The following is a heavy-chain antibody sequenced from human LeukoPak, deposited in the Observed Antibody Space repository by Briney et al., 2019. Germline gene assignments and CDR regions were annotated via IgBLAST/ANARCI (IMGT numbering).Heavy chain of an antibody. CDR1: GFTFSSYS. V-gene: IGHV3-48*04. J-gene: IGHJ6*02. D-gene: IGHD1-1*01. Sequence: QSGGSLRLSCAASGFTFSSYSMNWVRQAPGKGLEWVSYISSSGSTIYYADSVKGRFTISRDNAKNSLYLQMNSLRAEDTAVYYCARDEEQLERRSNYYYYGMDVWGQGTTVTVSS. CDR3: ARDEEQLERRSNYYYYGMDV. CDR2: ISSSGSTI.